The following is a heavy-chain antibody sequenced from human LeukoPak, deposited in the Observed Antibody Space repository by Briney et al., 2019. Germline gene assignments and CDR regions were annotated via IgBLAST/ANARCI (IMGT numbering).Heavy chain of an antibody. J-gene: IGHJ4*02. V-gene: IGHV3-21*06. Sequence: GGSLRLSCAASGFTFSTFGMNWVRQAPGKGLEWVSSISGSSSSIYYADSVKGRFTFSRDNAKNSLYLRMNSLRAEDTAVYYCARGGYSYDYWGQGTLVTVSS. D-gene: IGHD5-18*01. CDR1: GFTFSTFG. CDR3: ARGGYSYDY. CDR2: ISGSSSSI.